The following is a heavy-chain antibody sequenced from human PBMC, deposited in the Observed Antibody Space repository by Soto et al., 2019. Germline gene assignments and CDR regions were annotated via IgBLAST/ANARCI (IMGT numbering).Heavy chain of an antibody. Sequence: QVQLQQWGAGLLKPSETLSLTCAVYGGSFSGYYWSWIRQPPGKGLEWIGEINHSGGTNYNPSLKSRVTISVDTSKNQFSLKLSSVTAADTAVYYCARTPRQYGRLFDPWGQGTLVTVSS. V-gene: IGHV4-34*01. CDR2: INHSGGT. J-gene: IGHJ5*02. CDR3: ARTPRQYGRLFDP. CDR1: GGSFSGYY. D-gene: IGHD1-26*01.